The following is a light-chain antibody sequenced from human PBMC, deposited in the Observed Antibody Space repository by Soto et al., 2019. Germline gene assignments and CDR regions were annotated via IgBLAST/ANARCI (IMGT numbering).Light chain of an antibody. J-gene: IGKJ3*01. Sequence: DIQMTQSPSSLSASVGDRVTITCQASQDIRNYLNWYQQKPGKAPKLLIYDASNLETGVPSRFSGSGSGTDFPFTISSLQPEDIATYYCQQYDNLPFTFGPGTKVDIK. CDR1: QDIRNY. V-gene: IGKV1-33*01. CDR2: DAS. CDR3: QQYDNLPFT.